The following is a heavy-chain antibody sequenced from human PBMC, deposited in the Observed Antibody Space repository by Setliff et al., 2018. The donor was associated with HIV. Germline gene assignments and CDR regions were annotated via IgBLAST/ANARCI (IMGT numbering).Heavy chain of an antibody. V-gene: IGHV1-2*06. J-gene: IGHJ4*02. CDR1: GYTFGYNY. Sequence: VKVSCKTSGYTFGYNYIHWVRQAPGQGLEWMGRIAPNSGDTKYAQKFEGRVTVTRDTSINTVYMEVSSLRSDDTAVYYCSRDVGVPGRGNALDYWGQGTQVTVS. CDR2: IAPNSGDT. CDR3: SRDVGVPGRGNALDY. D-gene: IGHD1-26*01.